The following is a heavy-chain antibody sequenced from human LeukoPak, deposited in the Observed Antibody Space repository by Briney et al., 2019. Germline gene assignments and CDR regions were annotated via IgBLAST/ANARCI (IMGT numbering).Heavy chain of an antibody. J-gene: IGHJ5*02. Sequence: GGPLRLLCVGSGFAFGVHAMRWLRQAPGKGPEWVATIGSGADLFYAESVKGRFHLLREHPRNTVWLQMKRLRAEGTALYYFAKDWTLRNRVYDCLDAWGQGTQVTVSS. D-gene: IGHD3-16*01. V-gene: IGHV3-23*01. CDR3: AKDWTLRNRVYDCLDA. CDR2: IGSGADL. CDR1: GFAFGVHA.